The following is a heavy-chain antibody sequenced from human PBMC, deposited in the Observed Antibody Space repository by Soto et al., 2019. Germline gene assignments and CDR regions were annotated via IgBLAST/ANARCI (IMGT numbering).Heavy chain of an antibody. Sequence: QVQLVESGGGVVQPGRSLRLSCAASGFTFSSYGMHWVRQAPGKGLEWVAVISYDGSNKYYADSVKGRFTISRDNSKNTLYLQMNSLRAEDTAVYYCAKGEGEDGFGGGYPTYYYYMDVWGKGTTVTVSS. V-gene: IGHV3-30*18. CDR2: ISYDGSNK. J-gene: IGHJ6*03. CDR1: GFTFSSYG. D-gene: IGHD3-16*01. CDR3: AKGEGEDGFGGGYPTYYYYMDV.